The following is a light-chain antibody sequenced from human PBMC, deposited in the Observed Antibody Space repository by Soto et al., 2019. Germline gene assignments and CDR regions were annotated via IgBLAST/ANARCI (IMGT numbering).Light chain of an antibody. J-gene: IGKJ4*01. Sequence: EVVMTQSPATLSVSPGEGATLSCRASQSVRSNLAWYQKKPGQSHRLLIYGASTRATAVPARFSGSGSGTEFTLTISSLQSEDSAVYYCQQYDNWPLTFGGGTQVEIK. CDR3: QQYDNWPLT. V-gene: IGKV3-15*01. CDR1: QSVRSN. CDR2: GAS.